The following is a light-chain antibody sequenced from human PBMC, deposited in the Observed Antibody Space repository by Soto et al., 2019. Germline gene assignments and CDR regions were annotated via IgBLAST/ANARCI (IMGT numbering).Light chain of an antibody. CDR3: QQSNNWPPSST. CDR1: QSVSSY. J-gene: IGKJ1*01. CDR2: DAS. Sequence: EIVLTQSPATLSLSPGERATLSCRASQSVSSYLAWYQQKPGQPPRLLIYDASNRATGIPARFSGSGSGTDFTLTISSLEPENFAVYYCQQSNNWPPSSTFGQGTKVEIK. V-gene: IGKV3-11*01.